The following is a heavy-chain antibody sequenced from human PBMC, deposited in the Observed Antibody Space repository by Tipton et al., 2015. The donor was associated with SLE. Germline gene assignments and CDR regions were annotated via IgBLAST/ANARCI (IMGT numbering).Heavy chain of an antibody. J-gene: IGHJ3*02. D-gene: IGHD3-3*01. V-gene: IGHV4-34*01. CDR2: INHSGST. Sequence: TLSLTCAVYGESFSGYYWSWIRQPPGKGLEWIGEINHSGSTNYNPSLKSRVTISVDTTKNQFSLKLSSVTAADTAVYYCARSFESGYPRVLDMWGQGTMVTVSS. CDR1: GESFSGYY. CDR3: ARSFESGYPRVLDM.